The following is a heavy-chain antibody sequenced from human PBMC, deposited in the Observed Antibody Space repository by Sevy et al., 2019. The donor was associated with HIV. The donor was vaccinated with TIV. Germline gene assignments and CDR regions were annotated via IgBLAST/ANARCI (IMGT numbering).Heavy chain of an antibody. CDR3: ARELWPGDY. CDR1: GFTFSDYF. D-gene: IGHD2-21*01. V-gene: IGHV3-7*01. Sequence: GGSLRLSCAASGFTFSDYFMGWVRKAPGKGLEWIANINKVGIQKNYVDSLKGRFTITRDNAKNLFSLQMNSLRVDHTAVYYCARELWPGDYWGQGTLVTVSS. J-gene: IGHJ4*02. CDR2: INKVGIQK.